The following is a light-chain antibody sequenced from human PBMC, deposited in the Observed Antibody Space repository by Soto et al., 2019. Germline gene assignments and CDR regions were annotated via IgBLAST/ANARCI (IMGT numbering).Light chain of an antibody. Sequence: QTVVTQEPSFSVSPGGTVTLTCGLSSGSVSTNYYPSWYQQTPGQAPRTLIYSTNTRSSGVPDRFSGSILGNKAALTIAGARADDESDYYCVLYMGSGISVFGGGTKVTVL. CDR2: STN. V-gene: IGLV8-61*01. CDR1: SGSVSTNYY. J-gene: IGLJ2*01. CDR3: VLYMGSGISV.